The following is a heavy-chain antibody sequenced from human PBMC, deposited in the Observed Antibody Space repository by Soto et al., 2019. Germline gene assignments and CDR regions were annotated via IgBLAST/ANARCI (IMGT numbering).Heavy chain of an antibody. CDR3: ARQSGYSGYSNWFDP. V-gene: IGHV4-39*01. D-gene: IGHD5-12*01. CDR2: IYYSGST. J-gene: IGHJ5*02. Sequence: SETLSLTCTVSGGSISSSSYYWGWIRQPPGKGLEWIGSIYYSGSTYYNPSLKIRVTISVDTSKNQFSLKLSSVTAADTAVYYCARQSGYSGYSNWFDPWGQGTLVTVSS. CDR1: GGSISSSSYY.